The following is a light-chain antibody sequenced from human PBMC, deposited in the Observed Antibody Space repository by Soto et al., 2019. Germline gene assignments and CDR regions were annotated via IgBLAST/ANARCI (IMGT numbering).Light chain of an antibody. J-gene: IGKJ5*01. CDR3: QQYNNWSPIT. CDR2: GAS. V-gene: IGKV3D-15*01. Sequence: EIVMAQSPATLSVSPGERATLSCRASQSVSSNLAWYQQKPGQAPRLLIYGASTRATGIPARFSGSGSGTEFTLTISSLQSEDFAVYYCQQYNNWSPITFSQGTRLEIK. CDR1: QSVSSN.